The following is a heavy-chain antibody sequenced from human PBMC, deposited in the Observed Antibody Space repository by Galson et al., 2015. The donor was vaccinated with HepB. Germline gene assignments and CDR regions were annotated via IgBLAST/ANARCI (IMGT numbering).Heavy chain of an antibody. CDR1: GYNFSTYW. CDR2: IYPGDSDT. V-gene: IGHV5-51*01. J-gene: IGHJ4*02. Sequence: QSGAEVKKPGESLKISCKGSGYNFSTYWIAWVRQMPGKGLEWMGIIYPGDSDTRDSPSFQGQVTFSVDKSNNIAYLQWSSLKVADTAMYFCARLQHSGGDLLSDYFDYWGQGTLVTVSS. CDR3: ARLQHSGGDLLSDYFDY. D-gene: IGHD3-3*01.